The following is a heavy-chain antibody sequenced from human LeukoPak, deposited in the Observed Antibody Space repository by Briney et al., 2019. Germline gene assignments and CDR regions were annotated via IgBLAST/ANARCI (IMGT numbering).Heavy chain of an antibody. J-gene: IGHJ4*02. CDR3: ARPPHYYDSSGPLNY. CDR1: GYTFTSYA. D-gene: IGHD3-22*01. V-gene: IGHV1-3*02. Sequence: GASVKVSCKASGYTFTSYAMHWVRQAPGQRLEWMGWSNAGNGNTKYSQEFQGRVTITRDTSTSTAYMELRSLRSDDTAVYYCARPPHYYDSSGPLNYWGQGTLVTVSS. CDR2: SNAGNGNT.